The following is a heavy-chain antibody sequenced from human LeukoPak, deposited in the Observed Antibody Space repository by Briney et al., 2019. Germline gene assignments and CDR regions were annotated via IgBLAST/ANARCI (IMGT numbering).Heavy chain of an antibody. CDR3: AREGRWLQLREFNNAEYFQH. D-gene: IGHD5-24*01. Sequence: GGSLRLSCAASGFTFSSYAMHWVRQAPGKGLEWVAVISYDGSNKYYADSVKGRFTISRDNSKSTLYLQMNSLRAEDTAVYYCAREGRWLQLREFNNAEYFQHWGQGTLVTVSS. J-gene: IGHJ1*01. CDR2: ISYDGSNK. CDR1: GFTFSSYA. V-gene: IGHV3-30*04.